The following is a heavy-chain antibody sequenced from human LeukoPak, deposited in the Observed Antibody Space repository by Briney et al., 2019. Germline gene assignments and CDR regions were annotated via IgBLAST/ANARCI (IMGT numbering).Heavy chain of an antibody. D-gene: IGHD6-19*01. CDR2: IYYSGST. J-gene: IGHJ4*02. CDR3: ARLQRQGLARLGDY. V-gene: IGHV4-39*01. CDR1: GGSISSSSYY. Sequence: SETLSLTCTVSGGSISSSSYYWGWIRQPPGKGLEWIGSIYYSGSTYYNPSLKSRVTISVDTSKNQFSLKLSSVTAADTAVYYRARLQRQGLARLGDYWGQGTLVTVSS.